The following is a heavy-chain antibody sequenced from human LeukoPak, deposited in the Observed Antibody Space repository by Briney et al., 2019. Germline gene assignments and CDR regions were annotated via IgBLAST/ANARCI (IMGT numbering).Heavy chain of an antibody. D-gene: IGHD3-10*01. Sequence: PGGSLRLSCAASGFTFSSYAMSWVRQAPGKGLEWVSAISGSGGSTYYADSVKGRFTISRDNSKNTLYLQMNSLRAEDTAVYYCAKDLNRWDYYGSGSYSLFDYWGQGTLATVSS. CDR2: ISGSGGST. CDR3: AKDLNRWDYYGSGSYSLFDY. CDR1: GFTFSSYA. V-gene: IGHV3-23*01. J-gene: IGHJ4*02.